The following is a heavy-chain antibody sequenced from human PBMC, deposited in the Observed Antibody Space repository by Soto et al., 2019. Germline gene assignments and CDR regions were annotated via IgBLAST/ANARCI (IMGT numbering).Heavy chain of an antibody. CDR3: ATTGPY. J-gene: IGHJ4*02. V-gene: IGHV3-33*01. Sequence: GGSLSSCAASGFTFSSYGMHWVRQAPGKGLEWVAVIWFDGSNKFYADSVKGRFTISRDNSKNTVSLQMNSLRDEDSAAYYCATTGPYWGQGTLVTVSS. CDR1: GFTFSSYG. CDR2: IWFDGSNK.